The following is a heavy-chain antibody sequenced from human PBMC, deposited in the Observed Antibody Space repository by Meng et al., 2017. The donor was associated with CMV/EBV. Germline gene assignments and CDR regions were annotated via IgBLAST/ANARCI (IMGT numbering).Heavy chain of an antibody. J-gene: IGHJ4*02. D-gene: IGHD5-12*01. CDR2: ISWDGGST. V-gene: IGHV3-43*01. CDR1: GFTFSSYS. Sequence: EGSLRLSCAASGFTFSSYSMNWVRQAPGKGLEWVSLISWDGGSTYYADSVKGRFTISRDNSKNSLYLQMNSLRTEDTALYYCAKDQDIVATGGAFDYWGQGTLVTVSS. CDR3: AKDQDIVATGGAFDY.